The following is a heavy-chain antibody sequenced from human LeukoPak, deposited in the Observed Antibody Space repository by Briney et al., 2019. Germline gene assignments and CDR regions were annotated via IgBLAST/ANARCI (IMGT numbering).Heavy chain of an antibody. D-gene: IGHD6-6*01. CDR2: IIPILGIA. CDR3: ARANSSSSAPDY. Sequence: ASVKVSCKASGGTFSNYAISWVRQAPGQGLEWMGRIIPILGIANYAQKFQGRVTITADKSTSTAYMELSSLRSEDTAVYYCARANSSSSAPDYRGQATLVSVCS. CDR1: GGTFSNYA. V-gene: IGHV1-69*04. J-gene: IGHJ4*02.